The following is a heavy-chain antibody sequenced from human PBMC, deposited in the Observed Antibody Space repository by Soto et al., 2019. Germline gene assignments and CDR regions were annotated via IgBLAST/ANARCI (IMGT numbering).Heavy chain of an antibody. CDR3: ARPDVNDYGDSGHYFDY. CDR1: GFTFSDYY. J-gene: IGHJ4*02. D-gene: IGHD4-17*01. V-gene: IGHV3-11*01. Sequence: GGSLRLSCAASGFTFSDYYMSWIRQTPGKGLEWVSYFSSSGSTIYYADSVKGRFTISRENAKNSLYLQMNSLRAEDTAVYYCARPDVNDYGDSGHYFDYWGQGPLVTVSS. CDR2: FSSSGSTI.